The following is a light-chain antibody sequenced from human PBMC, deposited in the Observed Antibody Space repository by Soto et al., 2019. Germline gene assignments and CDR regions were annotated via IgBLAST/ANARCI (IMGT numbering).Light chain of an antibody. Sequence: DIQMTQSPSSLSASVGDRVTITCRASQSISNYLNWYQQKPGKAPKLLINVASSLQSGVPSRFSGSGSGTDFTLTISSLQPEDFATYYCQQTYNSPRTFGQGTRLEIK. CDR2: VAS. J-gene: IGKJ5*01. V-gene: IGKV1-39*01. CDR1: QSISNY. CDR3: QQTYNSPRT.